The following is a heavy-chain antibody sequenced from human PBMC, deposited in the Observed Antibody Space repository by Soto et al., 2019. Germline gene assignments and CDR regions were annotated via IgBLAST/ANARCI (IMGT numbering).Heavy chain of an antibody. V-gene: IGHV3-15*01. CDR2: IRSQKDGGAT. J-gene: IGHJ5*02. D-gene: IGHD3-10*01. Sequence: EIQLVESGGGVVKPGESLTLSCAASGFTVKDAWMHWVRQAPGKGLEWLGLIRSQKDGGATHYAAPVRDRFTISRDDSRNTLYLRMNSLKIEETAVYYCTQLYRDDPWGQGTLVTVSP. CDR3: TQLYRDDP. CDR1: GFTVKDAW.